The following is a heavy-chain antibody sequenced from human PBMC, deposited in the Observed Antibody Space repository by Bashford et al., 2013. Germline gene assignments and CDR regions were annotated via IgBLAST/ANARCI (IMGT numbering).Heavy chain of an antibody. CDR2: INHSGST. CDR1: GGSFSGYY. V-gene: IGHV4-34*01. J-gene: IGHJ6*03. CDR3: ARAPPDIVVVVAARNMDV. D-gene: IGHD2-15*01. Sequence: SETLSLTCAVYGGSFSGYYWSWIRQPPGKGLEWIGEINHSGSTNYNPSLKSRVTISVDTSKNQFSLKLSSVTAADTAVYYCARAPPDIVVVVAARNMDVWGKGTTVTVSS.